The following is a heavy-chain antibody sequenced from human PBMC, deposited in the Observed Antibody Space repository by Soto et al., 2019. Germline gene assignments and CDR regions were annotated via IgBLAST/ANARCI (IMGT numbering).Heavy chain of an antibody. CDR1: GFTFSSYA. D-gene: IGHD3-9*01. Sequence: SLRLSFAASGFTFSSYAMHWVRQAPGKGLEWVAVISYDGSNKYYADSVKGRFTISRDNSKNTLYLQMNSLRAEDTAVYYCAKDGYYDILTADFSPYDAFDIWGQGTMVTVSS. J-gene: IGHJ3*02. CDR3: AKDGYYDILTADFSPYDAFDI. V-gene: IGHV3-30-3*01. CDR2: ISYDGSNK.